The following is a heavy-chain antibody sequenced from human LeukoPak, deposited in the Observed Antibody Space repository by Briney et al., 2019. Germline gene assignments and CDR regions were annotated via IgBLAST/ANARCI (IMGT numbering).Heavy chain of an antibody. CDR3: ARAGSNWNYVY. V-gene: IGHV3-7*01. Sequence: GVSLRLSCAASGFTFRGFLMSWVRQTPGKGLEWVANIKQDGSEKYYADSVKGRFTISRDNTKNSLSLQMNSLRAEDTAVYYCARAGSNWNYVYWGQGTLVTVSS. CDR1: GFTFRGFL. CDR2: IKQDGSEK. D-gene: IGHD1-7*01. J-gene: IGHJ4*02.